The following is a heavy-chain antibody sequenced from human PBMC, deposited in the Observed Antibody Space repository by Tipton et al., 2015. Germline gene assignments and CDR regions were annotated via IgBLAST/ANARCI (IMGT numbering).Heavy chain of an antibody. Sequence: TLSLTCNVSGYSLSTGHCWGWVRLSPGKGLEWVANICSSGNAYYNPSLRSRVAMSMDTSKNQFSLKLSSVIAADTAVYYCARQTYGYCTSSNCYDGAFDIWGQGTVVTVSP. D-gene: IGHD2-2*03. CDR2: ICSSGNA. J-gene: IGHJ3*02. CDR3: ARQTYGYCTSSNCYDGAFDI. CDR1: GYSLSTGHC. V-gene: IGHV4-28*01.